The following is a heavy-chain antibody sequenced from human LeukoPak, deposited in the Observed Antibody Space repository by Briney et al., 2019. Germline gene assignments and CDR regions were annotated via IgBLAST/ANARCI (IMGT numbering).Heavy chain of an antibody. Sequence: SETLSLTCTVSGGSISSYYWSWIRQPPGKGLEWIGYIYYSGSTNYNPSLKSRVTISVDTSKNQFSLKLSPVTAADTAVYYCAARGRGSPDYWGQGTLVTVSS. CDR3: AARGRGSPDY. CDR2: IYYSGST. D-gene: IGHD3-16*01. V-gene: IGHV4-59*01. J-gene: IGHJ4*02. CDR1: GGSISSYY.